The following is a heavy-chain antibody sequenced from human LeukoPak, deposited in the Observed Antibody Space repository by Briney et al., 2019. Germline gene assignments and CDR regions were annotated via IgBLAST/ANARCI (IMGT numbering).Heavy chain of an antibody. Sequence: PGGSLRLSCAASGFTFSYYWMYWVRQAPGKGLVWVSRINSDGSGTTYADSVKGRFTISRDNAKNTLFLQMNSLRADDTAVYCYVKSSRYCSGGSCPDAYDIWGQGTMVTVSS. CDR1: GFTFSYYW. J-gene: IGHJ3*02. CDR2: INSDGSGT. CDR3: VKSSRYCSGGSCPDAYDI. D-gene: IGHD2-15*01. V-gene: IGHV3-74*01.